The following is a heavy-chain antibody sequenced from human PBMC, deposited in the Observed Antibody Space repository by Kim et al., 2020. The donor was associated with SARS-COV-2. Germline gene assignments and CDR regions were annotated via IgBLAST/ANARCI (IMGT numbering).Heavy chain of an antibody. CDR3: ARRGGQLSDWFDP. D-gene: IGHD6-6*01. V-gene: IGHV1-69*02. J-gene: IGHJ5*02. Sequence: AQKFQGRVTITADKSTSTAYMELSSLRSEDTAVYYCARRGGQLSDWFDPWGQGTLVTVSS.